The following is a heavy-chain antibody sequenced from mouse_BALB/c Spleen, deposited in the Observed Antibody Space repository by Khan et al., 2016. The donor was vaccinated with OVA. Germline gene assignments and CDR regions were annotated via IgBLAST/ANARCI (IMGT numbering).Heavy chain of an antibody. D-gene: IGHD2-1*01. CDR3: TRDGNYAHWCCDS. Sequence: EVELVESGGGLVKPGGSLKLSCAASGFSFSSYTMSWVRQTPEKRLEWVATISSGSTYTYYPDSVKGRFTISRDTAKNTLFLQMSSLKSEDTAMYYCTRDGNYAHWCCDSWGAGTTVTVSS. V-gene: IGHV5-6-4*01. CDR2: ISSGSTYT. CDR1: GFSFSSYT. J-gene: IGHJ1*01.